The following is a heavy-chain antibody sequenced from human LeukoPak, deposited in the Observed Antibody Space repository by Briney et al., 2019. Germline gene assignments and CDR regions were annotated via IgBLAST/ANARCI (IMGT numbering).Heavy chain of an antibody. CDR3: ARGSNSVAY. CDR2: ISHSGDN. J-gene: IGHJ4*02. D-gene: IGHD4-23*01. V-gene: IGHV4-34*01. Sequence: KSSESLSLTCAVYGGSFSDSYWSWIRQPPGEGLEWIGEISHSGDNNYNPSLKSRVTISVDTSKNQFSLNLSSVTAADTAVYYCARGSNSVAYWGQGTLVTVSS. CDR1: GGSFSDSY.